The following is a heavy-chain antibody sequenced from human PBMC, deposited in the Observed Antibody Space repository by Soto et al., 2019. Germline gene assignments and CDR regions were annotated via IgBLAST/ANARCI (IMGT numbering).Heavy chain of an antibody. D-gene: IGHD2-2*01. CDR1: GGSISSSSYY. CDR3: ARRGYCSSTSCPEYIWFDP. Sequence: QLLESGPGLVKPSETLSLTCTVSGGSISSSSYYWGWIRQPPGKGLEWIGSIYYSGSTYYNPSLKSRVTISVDTSKNQFSLKLSSVTAADTAVYYCARRGYCSSTSCPEYIWFDPWGQGTLVTVSS. V-gene: IGHV4-39*01. CDR2: IYYSGST. J-gene: IGHJ5*02.